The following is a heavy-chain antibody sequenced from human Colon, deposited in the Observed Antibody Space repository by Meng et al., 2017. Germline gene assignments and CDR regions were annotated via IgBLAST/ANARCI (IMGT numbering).Heavy chain of an antibody. CDR3: ARHPRAAPSQNYNFDY. Sequence: SETLSLTCTVSGGSMSGSYWSWIRQPPGKGLEWIAYFYDSEDTSYNPSLKSRVTISLDMSRNQFSLRLSSVTAADTAIYYCARHPRAAPSQNYNFDYWGQGTLVTVSS. J-gene: IGHJ4*02. V-gene: IGHV4-59*01. CDR2: FYDSEDT. CDR1: GGSMSGSY. D-gene: IGHD1-7*01.